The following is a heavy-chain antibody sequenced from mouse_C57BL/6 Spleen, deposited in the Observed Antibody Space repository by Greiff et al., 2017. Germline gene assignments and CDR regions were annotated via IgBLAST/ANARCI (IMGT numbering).Heavy chain of an antibody. D-gene: IGHD1-1*01. V-gene: IGHV1-72*01. Sequence: QVQLQQPGAELVKPGASVKLSCKASGYTFTSYWMHWVKQRPGRGLEWIGRIDPNSGGTKYNEKFKSKATLTVDKPSSTAHMQLSSLTSEDSAVYYCARWYYYGSPYWYFDVWGTGTTVTVSS. J-gene: IGHJ1*03. CDR1: GYTFTSYW. CDR3: ARWYYYGSPYWYFDV. CDR2: IDPNSGGT.